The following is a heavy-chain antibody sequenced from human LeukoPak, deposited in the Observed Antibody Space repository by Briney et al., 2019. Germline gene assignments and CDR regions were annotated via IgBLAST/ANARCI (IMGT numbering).Heavy chain of an antibody. Sequence: GGSLRLSCAASGFIFSSYGMHWVRQAPGKGLEWVAVIWYDGSNKYYADSVKGRFTISRDNSKNTLYLQMNSLRAEDTAVYYCARDYYDSSGYYYGAFDIWGQGTMVTVSS. CDR2: IWYDGSNK. D-gene: IGHD3-22*01. CDR1: GFIFSSYG. V-gene: IGHV3-33*01. J-gene: IGHJ3*02. CDR3: ARDYYDSSGYYYGAFDI.